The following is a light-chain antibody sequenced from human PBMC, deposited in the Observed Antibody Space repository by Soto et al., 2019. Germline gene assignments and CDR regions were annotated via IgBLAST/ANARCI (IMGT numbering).Light chain of an antibody. CDR1: SSDVGGYNY. CDR2: EVS. J-gene: IGLJ1*01. V-gene: IGLV2-8*01. Sequence: QSVLTQPPSASGSPGQSVTISCTGTSSDVGGYNYVSWYQQHPGKAPKLMIYEVSKRPSGVPDRFSGSKSGNTASLTVSGLQAEDEADYYCSSYEGSNNPPYVFGTGTKLTVL. CDR3: SSYEGSNNPPYV.